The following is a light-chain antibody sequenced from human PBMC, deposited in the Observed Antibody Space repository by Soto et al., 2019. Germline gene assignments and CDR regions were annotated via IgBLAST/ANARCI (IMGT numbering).Light chain of an antibody. CDR1: QSISNR. Sequence: DIQMTQSPSTLSASIGERVTITCRASQSISNRLAWYQQKPGRAPKLLIYKASTLESRVPSRFSGSGSGTQFTLTISSLQPDDFATYYCQQYNSYPWTFGQGTKVEIK. CDR3: QQYNSYPWT. V-gene: IGKV1-5*03. CDR2: KAS. J-gene: IGKJ1*01.